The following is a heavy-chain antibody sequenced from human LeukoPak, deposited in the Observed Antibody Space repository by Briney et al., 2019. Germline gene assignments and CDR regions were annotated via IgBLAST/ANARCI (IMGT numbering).Heavy chain of an antibody. J-gene: IGHJ4*02. V-gene: IGHV4-4*02. D-gene: IGHD3-22*01. CDR1: GGSISSSHW. CDR2: IYHSGST. CDR3: ARETPYYDSSGYYRPFDY. Sequence: SGTLSLTCAVSGGSISSSHWWSWVRQPPGKGLEWIGEIYHSGSTNYNPSLKSRVTMSVDTSKNQFSLKLSSVTAADTAVYYCARETPYYDSSGYYRPFDYWGQGTLVTVSS.